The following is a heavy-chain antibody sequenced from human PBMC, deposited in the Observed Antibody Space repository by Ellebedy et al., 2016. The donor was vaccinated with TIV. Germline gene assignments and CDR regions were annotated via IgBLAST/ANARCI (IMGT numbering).Heavy chain of an antibody. CDR2: IYFSGST. J-gene: IGHJ4*02. V-gene: IGHV4-59*12. D-gene: IGHD2-15*01. Sequence: MPSETLSLTCTVSGGSISSYYWSWIRQPPGKGLEWIGYIYFSGSTNYNPSLKSRVTISVDTSKNQFSLKLSSVTAADTAVYYCASGHCSGGSCSSDYWGQGTLVTVSS. CDR3: ASGHCSGGSCSSDY. CDR1: GGSISSYY.